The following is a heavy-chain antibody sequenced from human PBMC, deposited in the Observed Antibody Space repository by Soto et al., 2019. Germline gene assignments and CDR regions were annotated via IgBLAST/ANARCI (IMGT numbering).Heavy chain of an antibody. CDR3: AKESIPGGYYYYYYGMDV. V-gene: IGHV3-23*01. J-gene: IGHJ6*02. D-gene: IGHD1-26*01. Sequence: GGSLRLSCAAPGFTFSSYAMSWVRQAPGKGLEWVSAISGSGGSTYYADSVKGRFTIPRDNSKNTLYLQMNSLRAEDTAVYYYAKESIPGGYYYYYYGMDVWGQGTTVTVSS. CDR1: GFTFSSYA. CDR2: ISGSGGST.